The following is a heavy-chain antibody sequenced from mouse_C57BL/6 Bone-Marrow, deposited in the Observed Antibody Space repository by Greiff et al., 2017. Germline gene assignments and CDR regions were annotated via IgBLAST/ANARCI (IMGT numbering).Heavy chain of an antibody. V-gene: IGHV1-81*01. CDR1: GYTFTSYG. CDR2: IYPRSGNT. J-gene: IGHJ3*01. D-gene: IGHD2-2*01. Sequence: QVQLKQSGAELARPGASVKLSCKASGYTFTSYGISWVKQRTGQGLEWIGEIYPRSGNTYYNEKFKGKATLTADKSSSTAYMELRSLTSEDSAVYFCARNGGYGCFDYWGQGTLVTVSA. CDR3: ARNGGYGCFDY.